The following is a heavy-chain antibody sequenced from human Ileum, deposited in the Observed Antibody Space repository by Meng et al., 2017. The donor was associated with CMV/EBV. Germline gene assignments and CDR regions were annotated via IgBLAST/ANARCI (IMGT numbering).Heavy chain of an antibody. J-gene: IGHJ5*02. CDR3: ARESYYYDSSGYVAS. Sequence: GGSISSGNYYWSWIRQPAGKGLEWIGRIFRSGTTNYNPSLKSRVTISVDTYENQFSLTLSSVIAADTATYYCARESYYYDSSGYVASWGQGALVTVSS. D-gene: IGHD3-22*01. V-gene: IGHV4-61*02. CDR2: IFRSGTT. CDR1: GGSISSGNYY.